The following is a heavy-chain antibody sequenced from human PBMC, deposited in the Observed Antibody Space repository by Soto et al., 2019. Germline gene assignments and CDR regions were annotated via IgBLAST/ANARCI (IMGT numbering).Heavy chain of an antibody. CDR1: GFTFSSFW. J-gene: IGHJ6*02. CDR3: ARGYTNAMDV. CDR2: ISSDGSSA. D-gene: IGHD1-1*01. Sequence: PGGSLRLSCAASGFTFSSFWMHWVRQAPGKGLVWVSGISSDGSSATYADSVKGRFTIARDSAKNTLFLQMSSLRAEDTAVYYCARGYTNAMDVWGQGTTVTVSS. V-gene: IGHV3-74*01.